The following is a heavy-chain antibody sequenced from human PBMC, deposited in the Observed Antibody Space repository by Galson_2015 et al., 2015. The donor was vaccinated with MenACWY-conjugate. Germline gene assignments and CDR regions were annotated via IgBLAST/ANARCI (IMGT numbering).Heavy chain of an antibody. CDR1: GFTFSHYS. Sequence: SLRLSCAASGFTFSHYSMYWVRQAPGKGLEWVTIISYDGSNKYYTDSVKGRFTISRDNSKNTLYLQMNSLRVEDTAVYYCASEPPNLAMTTPSPGCWGQGTLVTVSS. CDR3: ASEPPNLAMTTPSPGC. CDR2: ISYDGSNK. V-gene: IGHV3-30*04. D-gene: IGHD4-11*01. J-gene: IGHJ4*02.